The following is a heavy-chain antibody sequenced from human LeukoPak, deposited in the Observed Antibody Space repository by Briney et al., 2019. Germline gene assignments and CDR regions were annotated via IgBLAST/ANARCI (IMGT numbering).Heavy chain of an antibody. V-gene: IGHV3-15*01. CDR2: IKSISYGGTI. Sequence: GGSLRLSCAASGFTFSSYSMNWVRQTPGKGLEWLGRIKSISYGGTIDYAAPVKGRFTISRDDSKNTLYLQMDSLETEDTAIYYCTRTWSGNTCFNFWGQGTLVTVSS. J-gene: IGHJ4*02. CDR3: TRTWSGNTCFNF. CDR1: GFTFSSYS. D-gene: IGHD1-7*01.